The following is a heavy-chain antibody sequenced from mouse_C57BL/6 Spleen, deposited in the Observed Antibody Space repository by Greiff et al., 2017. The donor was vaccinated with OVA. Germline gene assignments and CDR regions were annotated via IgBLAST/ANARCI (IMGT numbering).Heavy chain of an antibody. CDR3: ARYGPWFAY. CDR1: GYTFTDYN. Sequence: VQLKESGPELVKPGASVKISCKASGYTFTDYNMDWVKQSHGKSLEWIGDINPNNGSTNYNQKFKGKATLTVDKSSSTAYMELRSLTSEDTAVYYCARYGPWFAYWGQGTLVTVSA. J-gene: IGHJ3*01. D-gene: IGHD1-1*02. CDR2: INPNNGST. V-gene: IGHV1-18*01.